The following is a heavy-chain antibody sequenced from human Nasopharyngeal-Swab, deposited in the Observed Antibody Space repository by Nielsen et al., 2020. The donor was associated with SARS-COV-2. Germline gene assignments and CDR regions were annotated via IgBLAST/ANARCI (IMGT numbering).Heavy chain of an antibody. CDR3: ATLSGYSSSWYYFDY. D-gene: IGHD6-13*01. CDR2: INPSGGST. J-gene: IGHJ4*02. CDR1: GYTFTSYY. Sequence: ASVKVSCKASGYTFTSYYMHWVRQAPGQGLEWMGIINPSGGSTSYAQKFQGRVTMTRDTSTSTVYMELSSLRPEDTAVYYCATLSGYSSSWYYFDYWGQGTLVTVSS. V-gene: IGHV1-46*01.